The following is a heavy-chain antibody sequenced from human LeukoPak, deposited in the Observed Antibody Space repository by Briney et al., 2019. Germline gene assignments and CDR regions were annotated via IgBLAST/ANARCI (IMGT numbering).Heavy chain of an antibody. V-gene: IGHV5-51*01. CDR3: ARRVVPDASSMAFDI. J-gene: IGHJ3*02. CDR2: IYPGDSDT. D-gene: IGHD2-2*01. Sequence: GESLKISCKGSGYSFTSYWIGWVRQMPGKGLEWMGIIYPGDSDTRYSTSFQCQVTISAEKSISTAYLQWSSLKASDTAMYYCARRVVPDASSMAFDIWGQGTVVTVSS. CDR1: GYSFTSYW.